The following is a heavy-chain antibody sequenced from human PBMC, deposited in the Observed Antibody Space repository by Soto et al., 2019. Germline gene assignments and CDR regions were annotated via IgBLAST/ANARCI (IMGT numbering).Heavy chain of an antibody. CDR1: GFTFSSYA. Sequence: GGSLRLSCAASGFTFSSYAMHWVRQAPGKGLEWVAVISYDGSNKYYADSVKGRFTISRDNSKNTLYLQMNSLRAEDTAVYYCARLYCSGGSCYSYYYYGMDVWGQGTTVTVSS. J-gene: IGHJ6*02. V-gene: IGHV3-30-3*01. CDR3: ARLYCSGGSCYSYYYYGMDV. CDR2: ISYDGSNK. D-gene: IGHD2-15*01.